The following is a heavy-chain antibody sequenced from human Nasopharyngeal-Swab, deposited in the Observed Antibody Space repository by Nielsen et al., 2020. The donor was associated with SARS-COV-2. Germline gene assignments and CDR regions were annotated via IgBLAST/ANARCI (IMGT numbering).Heavy chain of an antibody. D-gene: IGHD2-2*01. V-gene: IGHV4-59*01. CDR1: GGSISSYY. Sequence: SETLSLTCTVPGGSISSYYWSWIRQPPGKGLEWIGYIYYSGSTNYNPSLKSRVTISVDTSKNQFSLKLSSVTAADTAVYYCARVSIFSTYYFQHWGQGTLVTVSS. CDR3: ARVSIFSTYYFQH. J-gene: IGHJ1*01. CDR2: IYYSGST.